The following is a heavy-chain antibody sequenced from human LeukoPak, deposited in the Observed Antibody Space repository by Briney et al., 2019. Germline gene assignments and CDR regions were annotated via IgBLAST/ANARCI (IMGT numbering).Heavy chain of an antibody. J-gene: IGHJ4*02. CDR3: ARGEVPPHYFDY. CDR1: GYTFSNYG. V-gene: IGHV1-69*13. CDR2: IIPIFGTA. Sequence: SVKVSCKASGYTFSNYGITWVRQAPRQGLEWMGGIIPIFGTANYAQKFQGRVTITADESTSTAYMELSSLRSEDTAVYYCARGEVPPHYFDYWGQGTLVTVSS.